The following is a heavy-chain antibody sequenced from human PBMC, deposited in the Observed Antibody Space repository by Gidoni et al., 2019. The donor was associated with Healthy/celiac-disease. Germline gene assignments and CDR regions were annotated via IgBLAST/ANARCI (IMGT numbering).Heavy chain of an antibody. V-gene: IGHV3-30*18. D-gene: IGHD3-3*01. J-gene: IGHJ3*02. CDR1: GFTFSSYG. CDR2: ISYDGSNK. CDR3: AKPYYDFWSGPFDI. Sequence: QVQLVESGGGVVQPGRSLRLSCAASGFTFSSYGMHWVRQAPGKGREWVAVISYDGSNKYYADSVKGRFTISRDNSKNTLYLQMNSLRAEDTAVYYCAKPYYDFWSGPFDIWGQGTMVTVSS.